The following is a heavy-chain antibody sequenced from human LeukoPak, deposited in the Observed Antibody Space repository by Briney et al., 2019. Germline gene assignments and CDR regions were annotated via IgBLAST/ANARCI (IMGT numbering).Heavy chain of an antibody. V-gene: IGHV3-23*01. CDR1: GFTFSSYA. CDR3: AKESGYDVDFDY. D-gene: IGHD5-12*01. CDR2: ISDSGGST. Sequence: GGSLRLSCAASGFTFSSYAMSWVRQAPGKGLEWVSGISDSGGSTYYADSVKGRFIISRDNSKNTLYLQMNSLRAEDTAVYYCAKESGYDVDFDYWGQGTLVTVSS. J-gene: IGHJ4*02.